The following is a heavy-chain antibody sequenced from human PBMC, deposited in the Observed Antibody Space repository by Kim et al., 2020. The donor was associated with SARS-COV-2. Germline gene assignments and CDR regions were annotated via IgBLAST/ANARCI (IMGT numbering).Heavy chain of an antibody. CDR3: ARDAEYYYDSILGGWFDP. Sequence: QGRVTMTRDTSTRTVYMELSSLRSEDTAVYYCARDAEYYYDSILGGWFDPWGQGTLVTVSS. V-gene: IGHV1-46*01. D-gene: IGHD3-22*01. J-gene: IGHJ5*02.